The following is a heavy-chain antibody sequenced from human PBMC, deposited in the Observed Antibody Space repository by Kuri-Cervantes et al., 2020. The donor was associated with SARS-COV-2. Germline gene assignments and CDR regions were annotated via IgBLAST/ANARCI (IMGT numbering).Heavy chain of an antibody. Sequence: GESLKISCVASGFTFSDYYMSWIRQAPGKGLEWVSHISGSSTYPRYADSVKGRFTISRDNAKNTLYLEMNSLRAEDTAVYYCARGYDSSGYCELDYWGQGTLVTVSS. CDR3: ARGYDSSGYCELDY. V-gene: IGHV3-11*06. CDR2: ISGSSTYP. D-gene: IGHD3-22*01. CDR1: GFTFSDYY. J-gene: IGHJ4*02.